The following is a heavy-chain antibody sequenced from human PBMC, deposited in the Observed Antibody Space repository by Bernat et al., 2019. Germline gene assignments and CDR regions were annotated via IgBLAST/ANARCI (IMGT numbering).Heavy chain of an antibody. Sequence: QVQLVQSGAEVKKPGASVKVSCKGSGYSFTPYAIHWVRQAPGQRLEWMGWINNANGDTRYAQKFQGRVTITRDTSARTAYMELSSLRSEDTAVYYCARGDYYDGRSYGMDVWGQGTTVTVSS. J-gene: IGHJ6*02. CDR2: INNANGDT. D-gene: IGHD3-22*01. V-gene: IGHV1-3*04. CDR1: GYSFTPYA. CDR3: ARGDYYDGRSYGMDV.